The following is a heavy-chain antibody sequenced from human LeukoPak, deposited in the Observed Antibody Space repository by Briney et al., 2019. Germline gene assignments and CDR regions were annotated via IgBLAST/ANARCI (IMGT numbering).Heavy chain of an antibody. CDR1: GGSFSGYH. D-gene: IGHD2-15*01. V-gene: IGHV4-34*01. Sequence: SETLSLTCAVYGGSFSGYHWSWIRQPPGKGLEWIGEINHSGSTNYNPSLKSRVTISVDTSKNQFSLKLSSVTAADTAVYYCAREKAEYCSGGSCYQTGRFDPWGQGTLVTVSS. J-gene: IGHJ5*02. CDR3: AREKAEYCSGGSCYQTGRFDP. CDR2: INHSGST.